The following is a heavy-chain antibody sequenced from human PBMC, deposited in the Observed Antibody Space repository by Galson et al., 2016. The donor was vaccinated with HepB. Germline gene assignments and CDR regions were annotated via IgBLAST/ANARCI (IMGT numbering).Heavy chain of an antibody. CDR1: GFTFSTCA. V-gene: IGHV3-64*01. D-gene: IGHD2-2*01. Sequence: SLRLSCAASGFTFSTCAMHWVRQAPGKGLEYASAISSDGDTTYYANSVKGRFTISRDNAKNTLYLQMGSLRAEDTAVYYCARTPSTSCGAGYYYHGMDVWGKGSTVTVSS. CDR2: ISSDGDTT. CDR3: ARTPSTSCGAGYYYHGMDV. J-gene: IGHJ6*04.